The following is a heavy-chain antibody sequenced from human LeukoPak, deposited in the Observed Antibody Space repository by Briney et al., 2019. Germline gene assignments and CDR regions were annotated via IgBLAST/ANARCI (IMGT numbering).Heavy chain of an antibody. Sequence: GGSLRLSCAASGFTFSSYAMSWVRQAPGKGLEWVSAISGSGGSTCYADSVKGRFTISRDNSKNTLYLQMNSLRAEDTAVYYCAKDLCGGDCSLFDYWGQGTLVTVSS. CDR3: AKDLCGGDCSLFDY. CDR1: GFTFSSYA. D-gene: IGHD2-21*02. CDR2: ISGSGGST. V-gene: IGHV3-23*01. J-gene: IGHJ4*02.